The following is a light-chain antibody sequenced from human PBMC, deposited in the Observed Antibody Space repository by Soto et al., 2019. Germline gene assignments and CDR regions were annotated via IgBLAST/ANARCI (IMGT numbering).Light chain of an antibody. CDR3: QQYGSSP. V-gene: IGKV3-20*01. Sequence: EIVLTQCPGTLSLSPGERATLSCRASQSVSSSYLAWYQQKPGQAPRLLIYGASSRATGIPDRFSGSGSGTDFTLTISRLEPEDFAVYYCQQYGSSPFGGGTKVEIK. CDR1: QSVSSSY. J-gene: IGKJ4*01. CDR2: GAS.